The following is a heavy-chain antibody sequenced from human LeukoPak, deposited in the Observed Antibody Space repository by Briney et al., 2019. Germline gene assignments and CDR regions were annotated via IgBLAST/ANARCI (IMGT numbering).Heavy chain of an antibody. CDR1: GFTFSSYE. J-gene: IGHJ4*02. Sequence: PGGSLRLSCAASGFTFSSYEMNWVRQAPGKGLEWVAMISYDGRNKYHADSVKGRFTISRDNSKNTLYLQMNSLRAEGTAVYYCATGGSGWYYDYWGQGTLVTVSS. D-gene: IGHD2-15*01. CDR3: ATGGSGWYYDY. V-gene: IGHV3-30*03. CDR2: ISYDGRNK.